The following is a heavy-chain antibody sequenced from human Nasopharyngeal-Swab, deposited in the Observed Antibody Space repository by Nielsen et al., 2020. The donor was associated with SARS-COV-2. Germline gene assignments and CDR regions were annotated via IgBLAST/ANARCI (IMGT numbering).Heavy chain of an antibody. Sequence: GGSLRLSCAASGFTFSSYWMHWVRQAPGKGLVWVSRINSDGSSTSYADSVKGRFTISRDNAKNTLYLQMNSLRAEDTAVYYCAREVVTARYYGMDVWGQGTTVTVSS. V-gene: IGHV3-74*01. CDR1: GFTFSSYW. CDR2: INSDGSST. J-gene: IGHJ6*02. D-gene: IGHD2-21*02. CDR3: AREVVTARYYGMDV.